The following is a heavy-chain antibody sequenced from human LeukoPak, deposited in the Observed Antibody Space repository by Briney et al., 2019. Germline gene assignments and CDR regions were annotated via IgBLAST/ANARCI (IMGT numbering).Heavy chain of an antibody. CDR3: ARGGRGVFGAVTYYFDY. Sequence: SETLSLTCTVSGGSISSYYWSWIRQPPGKGLEWIGYIYYSGSTNYNPSLKSRVTISVDTSKNQFSLKLSSVTAADTAVYYCARGGRGVFGAVTYYFDYWGQGTLVTVSS. CDR2: IYYSGST. D-gene: IGHD3-3*01. V-gene: IGHV4-59*01. CDR1: GGSISSYY. J-gene: IGHJ4*02.